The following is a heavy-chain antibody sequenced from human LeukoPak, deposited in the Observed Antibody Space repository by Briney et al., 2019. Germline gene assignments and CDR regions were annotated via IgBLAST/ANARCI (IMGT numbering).Heavy chain of an antibody. V-gene: IGHV3-53*01. CDR1: GFSVSSKY. Sequence: GGSLRLSCAASGFSVSSKYLTWVRQASGKGLEWVSLIYANDNTDYVDSVKGRFTISRDISKNTVYLQMNSLRAEDTAVYYCVSYEQQLSDWFFDLWGRGTLVTVSS. J-gene: IGHJ2*01. D-gene: IGHD6-13*01. CDR2: IYANDNT. CDR3: VSYEQQLSDWFFDL.